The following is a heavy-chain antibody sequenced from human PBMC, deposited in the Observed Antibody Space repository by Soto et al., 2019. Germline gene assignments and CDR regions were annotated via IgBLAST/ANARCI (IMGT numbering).Heavy chain of an antibody. CDR2: ISAYNGNT. CDR3: ARDHQTYSGSPTDY. J-gene: IGHJ4*02. Sequence: QVQLVQSGAEVKKPGASVPVSCKASGYTFNSYGIIWVRQAPGQGLEWMGWISAYNGNTNYAQKLRGRVTMTPDTSTSTAYMELRSLRSDDTAVYYCARDHQTYSGSPTDYRGQGTLVTVSS. V-gene: IGHV1-18*01. D-gene: IGHD1-26*01. CDR1: GYTFNSYG.